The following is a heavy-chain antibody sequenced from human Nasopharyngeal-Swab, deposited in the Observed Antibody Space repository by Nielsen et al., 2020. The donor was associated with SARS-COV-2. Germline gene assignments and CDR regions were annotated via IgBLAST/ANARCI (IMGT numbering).Heavy chain of an antibody. D-gene: IGHD6-19*01. CDR3: AKDFSTGASGCLFD. J-gene: IGHJ4*02. Sequence: GESLKISCAASGFTFSNYGMHWVRQAPGQGLECVTVIWFDGSKKYYADSVTGRFTVSRDNSKNTLYLQMSSLRAEDTAVYHGAKDFSTGASGCLFDWGQGTLVTVSS. V-gene: IGHV3-33*06. CDR2: IWFDGSKK. CDR1: GFTFSNYG.